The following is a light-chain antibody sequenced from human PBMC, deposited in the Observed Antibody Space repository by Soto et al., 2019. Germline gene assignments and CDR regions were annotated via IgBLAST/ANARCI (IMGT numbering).Light chain of an antibody. CDR3: QQSSNWLGT. Sequence: EIVLTQSPATLSLSPGERATLSCRASQSVSSYLAWYQQKPGQAPRLLIYDASNRATGIPARFSGSGSGTDFTLTISSLEPEDFAVYYCQQSSNWLGTFGQWTKVEIK. CDR1: QSVSSY. CDR2: DAS. V-gene: IGKV3-11*01. J-gene: IGKJ1*01.